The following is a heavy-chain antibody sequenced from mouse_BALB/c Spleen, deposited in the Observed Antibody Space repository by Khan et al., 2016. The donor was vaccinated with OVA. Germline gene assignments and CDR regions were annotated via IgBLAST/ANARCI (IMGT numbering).Heavy chain of an antibody. D-gene: IGHD1-1*01. V-gene: IGHV5-17*02. CDR2: ISGDSNTI. J-gene: IGHJ2*01. CDR3: ATSYYYGYYLDY. CDR1: GFTFSSYG. Sequence: EVELVESGGGLVQPGGSRKLSCAASGFTFSSYGMHWVRQAPEKGLEWVAYISGDSNTIYYADTVKGRFTISSDHPKHTLFLQMTSLMSEDTAMYYCATSYYYGYYLDYWGPGTTLTVSS.